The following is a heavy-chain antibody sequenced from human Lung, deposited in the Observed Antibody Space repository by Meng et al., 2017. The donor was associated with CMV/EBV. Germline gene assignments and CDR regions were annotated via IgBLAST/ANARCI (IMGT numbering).Heavy chain of an antibody. CDR1: GFSLSTSGVG. J-gene: IGHJ5*02. Sequence: QIPLKESGPRLVNPTQTLTLTCTFSGFSLSTSGVGVGWIRQPPGKALECLAIIYGDDEKRYSPSLESRLTVTKDTSKNQVVLTMTNMVPVDTATYYCARAAARPSDWFDPWGQGTLVTVSS. V-gene: IGHV2-5*02. CDR3: ARAAARPSDWFDP. D-gene: IGHD6-6*01. CDR2: IYGDDEK.